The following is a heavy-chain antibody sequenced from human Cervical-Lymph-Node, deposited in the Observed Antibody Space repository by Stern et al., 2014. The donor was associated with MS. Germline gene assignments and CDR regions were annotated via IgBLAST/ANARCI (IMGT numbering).Heavy chain of an antibody. CDR1: GYIFTTYW. D-gene: IGHD2-21*02. CDR2: IYPGDSDA. Sequence: VQLVQSGAEVKKAGDSLQISCKGSGYIFTTYWVVWVRQMPGRGLEWMGIIYPGDSDASYSPAFRGQVTISADNSVKTAYLQWSSLKTSDTAIYYCARFRGLGVTEFDFWGQGTLVTVSS. CDR3: ARFRGLGVTEFDF. J-gene: IGHJ4*02. V-gene: IGHV5-51*01.